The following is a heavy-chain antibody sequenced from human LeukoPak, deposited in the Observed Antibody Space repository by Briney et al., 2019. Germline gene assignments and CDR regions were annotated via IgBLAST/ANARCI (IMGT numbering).Heavy chain of an antibody. J-gene: IGHJ4*02. Sequence: GASVKVSCTASGGTFSSYAISWVRQAPGQGLEWMGWMNPNSGNTGYGQKFQGRVTMTRSTSMTTAYMELSSLRSEDTAIYYCARVEFNGGYSHLYWGQGTLLTVSS. V-gene: IGHV1-8*02. CDR2: MNPNSGNT. CDR3: ARVEFNGGYSHLY. CDR1: GGTFSSYA. D-gene: IGHD5-12*01.